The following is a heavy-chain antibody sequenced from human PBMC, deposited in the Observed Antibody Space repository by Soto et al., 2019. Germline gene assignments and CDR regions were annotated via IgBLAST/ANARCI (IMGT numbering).Heavy chain of an antibody. V-gene: IGHV3-48*03. Sequence: XGSLRLSCSVSGFIFSDYEMNWVRQAPGKGLEWISYISSSGRTIYYADSVKGRFTISRDNAKNSLYLQMNSLRAEDTAFYYCARSPFLECNWAQGTLVTVSS. CDR2: ISSSGRTI. CDR3: ARSPFLECN. CDR1: GFIFSDYE. J-gene: IGHJ4*02. D-gene: IGHD3-3*02.